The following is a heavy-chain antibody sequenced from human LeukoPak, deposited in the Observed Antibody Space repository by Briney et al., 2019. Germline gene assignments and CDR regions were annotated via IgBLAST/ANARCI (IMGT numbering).Heavy chain of an antibody. J-gene: IGHJ4*02. V-gene: IGHV3-23*01. D-gene: IGHD6-13*01. CDR3: AKTPSSSWYPRNHFDY. CDR2: ISGSGGST. CDR1: GFTFSSYA. Sequence: GGSLRLSCAASGFTFSSYAMSWVRQAPGKGLEWVSAISGSGGSTYYADSVKGRFTISRDNSKNALYLQMSSLRAEDTAVYYCAKTPSSSWYPRNHFDYWGQGTLVTVSS.